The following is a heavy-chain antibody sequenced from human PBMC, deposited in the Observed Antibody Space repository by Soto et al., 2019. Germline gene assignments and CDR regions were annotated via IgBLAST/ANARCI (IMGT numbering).Heavy chain of an antibody. CDR1: GGTFSSYA. CDR3: ARYDSSGSFGY. J-gene: IGHJ4*02. V-gene: IGHV1-69*06. D-gene: IGHD3-22*01. Sequence: ASVKVSCKASGGTFSSYAISWVRQAPGQGLEWMGGIIPIFGTANYAQKFQGRVTITADKSTSTAYMELSSLRSEDTAVYYCARYDSSGSFGYWGQGTLVTVSS. CDR2: IIPIFGTA.